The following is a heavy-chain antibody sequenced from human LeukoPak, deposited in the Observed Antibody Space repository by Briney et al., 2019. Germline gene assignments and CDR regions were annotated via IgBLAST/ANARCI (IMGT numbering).Heavy chain of an antibody. V-gene: IGHV3-21*01. J-gene: IGHJ4*02. D-gene: IGHD3-22*01. CDR2: IGSSSSYI. Sequence: GGSLRLSCAASGFTFSSYSMNWVRQAPGKGLEWVSSIGSSSSYIYYADSVKGRFTISRDNAKNSLYLQMNSLRAEDTAVYYCARGGYYDSSGYCAYWGQGTLVTVSS. CDR1: GFTFSSYS. CDR3: ARGGYYDSSGYCAY.